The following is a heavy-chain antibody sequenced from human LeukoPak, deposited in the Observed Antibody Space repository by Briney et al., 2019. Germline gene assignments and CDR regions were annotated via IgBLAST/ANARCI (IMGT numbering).Heavy chain of an antibody. Sequence: SETLSLTCAVYGGSFSGYYWSWIRQPPGKGLEWIGEINHSGSTNYNPSLKSRVTISVDTSKNQFSLKVISVTAADTAVYYCARFLAGTRHFHFYYYMDVWGKGTTLTISS. J-gene: IGHJ6*03. CDR2: INHSGST. CDR3: ARFLAGTRHFHFYYYMDV. CDR1: GGSFSGYY. V-gene: IGHV4-34*01. D-gene: IGHD3-9*01.